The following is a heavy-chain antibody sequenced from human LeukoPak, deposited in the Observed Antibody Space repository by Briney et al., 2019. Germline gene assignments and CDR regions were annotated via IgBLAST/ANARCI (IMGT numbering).Heavy chain of an antibody. CDR1: GGSISSYY. CDR3: ARTRGWAPAANPLQDYYYMAV. V-gene: IGHV4-59*01. D-gene: IGHD2-2*01. Sequence: SETLSLTCTVSGGSISSYYWSWIRQPPGKGLEWIGYIYYSGSTNYNPSLKSRVTISVDTSKNQFSLKLSSVTAADTAVYYCARTRGWAPAANPLQDYYYMAVWGTGTTVTVSS. J-gene: IGHJ6*03. CDR2: IYYSGST.